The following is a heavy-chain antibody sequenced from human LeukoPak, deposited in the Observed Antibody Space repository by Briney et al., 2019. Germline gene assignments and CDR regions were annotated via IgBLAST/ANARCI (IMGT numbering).Heavy chain of an antibody. D-gene: IGHD5-18*01. CDR1: GYTFTSYG. CDR3: ARERRGQLWLVY. Sequence: ASVKVSCKASGYTFTSYGISWVRQAPGQGLEWMGWISAYNGNTNYAQKFQGRVTMTRDTSISTAYMELSRLRSDDTAVYYCARERRGQLWLVYWGQGTLVTVSS. V-gene: IGHV1-18*01. J-gene: IGHJ4*02. CDR2: ISAYNGNT.